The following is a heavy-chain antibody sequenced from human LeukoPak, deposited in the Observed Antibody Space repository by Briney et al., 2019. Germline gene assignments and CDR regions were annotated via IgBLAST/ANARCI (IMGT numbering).Heavy chain of an antibody. D-gene: IGHD1-1*01. CDR2: INSGSTYT. Sequence: PGGSLRLSCAASGFTFSNYALNWVRQAPGKGLEWVSSINSGSTYTYYTESVKGRFTVSRDNAKNSLFLQMNSLRAEDTAIYYCARSLTTLTYEEYWGQGTLVTVSS. CDR1: GFTFSNYA. J-gene: IGHJ4*02. V-gene: IGHV3-21*01. CDR3: ARSLTTLTYEEY.